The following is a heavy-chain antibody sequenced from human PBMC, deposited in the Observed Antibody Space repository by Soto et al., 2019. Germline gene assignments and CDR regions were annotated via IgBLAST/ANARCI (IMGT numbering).Heavy chain of an antibody. Sequence: GGSLRLSCAASGFTFSSYSMNWVRQAPGKGLEWDSSISSSSSYIYYADSVKGRFTISRDNAKNSLYLQMNSLRAEDTAVYYCARNLWSGRSSCPYYLDVWGKGTTVTVSS. CDR1: GFTFSSYS. CDR2: ISSSSSYI. V-gene: IGHV3-21*01. D-gene: IGHD3-3*01. J-gene: IGHJ6*03. CDR3: ARNLWSGRSSCPYYLDV.